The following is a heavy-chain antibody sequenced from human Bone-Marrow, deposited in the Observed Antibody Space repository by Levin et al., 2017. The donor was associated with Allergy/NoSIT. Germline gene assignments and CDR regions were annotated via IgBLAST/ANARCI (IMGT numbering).Heavy chain of an antibody. D-gene: IGHD3-16*01. CDR3: AREGEGDLYTIFDP. Sequence: GESLKISCAASGFTFSSYSMNWVRQAPGKGLEWVSYISSSSSTIYYADSVKGRFTISRDNAKNSLYLQMNSLRAEDTAVYYCAREGEGDLYTIFDPWGQGTLVTVSS. V-gene: IGHV3-48*04. CDR2: ISSSSSTI. CDR1: GFTFSSYS. J-gene: IGHJ5*02.